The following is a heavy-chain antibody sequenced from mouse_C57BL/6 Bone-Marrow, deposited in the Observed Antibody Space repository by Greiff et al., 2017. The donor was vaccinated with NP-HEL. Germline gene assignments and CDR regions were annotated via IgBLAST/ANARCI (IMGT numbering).Heavy chain of an antibody. V-gene: IGHV3-6*01. CDR2: ISYDGSN. CDR1: GYSITSCYY. CDR3: AREDYCGSSSLDY. Sequence: EVHLVESGPGLVKPSQSLSLTCSVTGYSITSCYYWNWIRQFPGNKLEWMGYISYDGSNNYNPSLQNLISITRDTSKNHFFLKLNAVTTEDTATDYSAREDYCGSSSLDYWGQGTTLTVSS. D-gene: IGHD1-1*01. J-gene: IGHJ2*01.